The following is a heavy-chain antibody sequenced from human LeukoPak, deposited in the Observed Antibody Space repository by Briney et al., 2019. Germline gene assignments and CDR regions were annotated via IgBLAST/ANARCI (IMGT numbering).Heavy chain of an antibody. Sequence: GGSLRLSCAASGFTVSSNYMSWVRQAPGKGLEWVSVIYSGGSTYYADSVKGRFTISRDNSKNTLYLQMNSLRAEDTAVYYCARDMGIAAAGTWSSDYYYGMDVWGQGTTVTVSS. CDR3: ARDMGIAAAGTWSSDYYYGMDV. CDR1: GFTVSSNY. CDR2: IYSGGST. D-gene: IGHD6-13*01. V-gene: IGHV3-66*01. J-gene: IGHJ6*02.